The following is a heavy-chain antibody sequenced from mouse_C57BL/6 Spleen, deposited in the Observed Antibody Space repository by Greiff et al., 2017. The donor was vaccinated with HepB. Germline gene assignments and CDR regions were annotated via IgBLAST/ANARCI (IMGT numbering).Heavy chain of an antibody. J-gene: IGHJ3*01. CDR1: GFSLTSYG. Sequence: VQLQQSGPGLVAPSQSLSITCTVSGFSLTSYGVDWVRQSPGKGLEWLGVIWGVGSTNYNSALKSRLSISKDNSKSQVVLKMNSLQTDDTAMYYCASKDSSGYGFAYWGQGTLVTVSA. D-gene: IGHD3-2*02. CDR3: ASKDSSGYGFAY. V-gene: IGHV2-6*01. CDR2: IWGVGST.